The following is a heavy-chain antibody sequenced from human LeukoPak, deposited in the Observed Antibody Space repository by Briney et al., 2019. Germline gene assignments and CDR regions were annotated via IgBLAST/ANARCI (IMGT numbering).Heavy chain of an antibody. CDR3: ASPRDCSTTSCYNDDAFDI. J-gene: IGHJ3*02. D-gene: IGHD2-2*02. Sequence: AASVKVSCKASGGTFRSYTIVWVRQAPGQGLEWMGRIIPMLDIANYAQKFQGRVTIIADKPTSTAYMELSSLRSEDTAVYYCASPRDCSTTSCYNDDAFDIWGQGTMVTVSS. V-gene: IGHV1-69*02. CDR2: IIPMLDIA. CDR1: GGTFRSYT.